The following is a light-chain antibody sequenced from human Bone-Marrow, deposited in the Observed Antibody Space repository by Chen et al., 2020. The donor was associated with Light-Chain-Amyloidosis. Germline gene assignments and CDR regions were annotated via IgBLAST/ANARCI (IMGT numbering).Light chain of an antibody. CDR2: EDD. CDR3: QSYQGSSQVV. V-gene: IGLV6-57*01. CDR1: SGSIATNY. J-gene: IGLJ3*02. Sequence: NFMLTQPHSVSESPGKTVIISCTRSSGSIATNYVQWYQQRPGSSPTTVIYEDDQRPSGVPDRFSGSIDRSSNSASLTISGLKTEDEAGYYCQSYQGSSQVVFGGGTKLTVL.